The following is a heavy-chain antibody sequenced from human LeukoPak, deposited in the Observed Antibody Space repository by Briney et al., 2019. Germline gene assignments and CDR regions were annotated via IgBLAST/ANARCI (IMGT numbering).Heavy chain of an antibody. CDR2: ICYSGST. V-gene: IGHV4-59*01. J-gene: IGHJ4*02. Sequence: ASETLSLTCTVSGGSISSYYWSWIRQPPGKGLEWIGYICYSGSTNYNPSLKSRVTISVDTSKNQFSLKLSSVTAADTAVYYCARDGRLGTPDYWGQGTLVTVSS. CDR1: GGSISSYY. CDR3: ARDGRLGTPDY.